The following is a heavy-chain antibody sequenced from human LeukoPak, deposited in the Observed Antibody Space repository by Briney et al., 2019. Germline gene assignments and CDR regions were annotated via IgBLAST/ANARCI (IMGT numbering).Heavy chain of an antibody. CDR3: AKEQRIRHCSEGVCMEGDYFDY. Sequence: GGSLRLSCTGSGFPFNMSAMNWVRQAPGQGLEWVSGLSRGGETTNYADSVKGRFTVSRDTSKNMVFLQMNDLRPEDTAVYYCAKEQRIRHCSEGVCMEGDYFDYWGQGSLVTVSS. CDR2: LSRGGETT. CDR1: GFPFNMSA. J-gene: IGHJ4*02. D-gene: IGHD2-8*01. V-gene: IGHV3-23*01.